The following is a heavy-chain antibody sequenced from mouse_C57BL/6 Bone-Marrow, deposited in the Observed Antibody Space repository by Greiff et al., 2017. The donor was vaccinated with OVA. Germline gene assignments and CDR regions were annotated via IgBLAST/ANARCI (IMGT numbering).Heavy chain of an antibody. V-gene: IGHV5-6*01. D-gene: IGHD2-2*01. Sequence: EVQLVESGGDLVKPGGSLKLSCAASGFTFSSYGMSWVRQTPDKRLEWVATISSGGSYTYYPDSVKGRFTISRDNAKNTLYLQMSSLKSEDTAMYYCARAGGYDRAWFADWGQGTLVTVSA. CDR2: ISSGGSYT. CDR3: ARAGGYDRAWFAD. CDR1: GFTFSSYG. J-gene: IGHJ3*01.